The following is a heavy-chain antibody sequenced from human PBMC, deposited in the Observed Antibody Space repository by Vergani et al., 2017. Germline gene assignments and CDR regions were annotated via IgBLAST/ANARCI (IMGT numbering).Heavy chain of an antibody. CDR1: GGTFSSYA. CDR2: IIPILGTA. D-gene: IGHD2-15*01. J-gene: IGHJ4*02. V-gene: IGHV1-69*11. Sequence: QVQLVQSGAEVKKPGSSVKVSCKASGGTFSSYAISWVRQAPGQGLEWMGRIIPILGTANYAQKFQGRVTITADESTSTAYMERSSLRSEEPAVYYCASIGENFGYWSGGSCPNTVDYWGQGTLVTVSS. CDR3: ASIGENFGYWSGGSCPNTVDY.